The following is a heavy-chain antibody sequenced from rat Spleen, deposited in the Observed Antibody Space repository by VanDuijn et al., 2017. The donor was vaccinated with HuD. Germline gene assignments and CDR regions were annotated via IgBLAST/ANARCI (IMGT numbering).Heavy chain of an antibody. CDR1: GFTFSNYN. Sequence: EVQLVESGGGLVQPGRSLKLSCAASGFTFSNYNMAWVRQAPKKGLEWVATIIYDGSSTYYRDSVKGRFTISRDIAKSTLYLQMDSLGSEDTATYYCARRHYGYTDYFDYWGQGVMVTVSS. CDR3: ARRHYGYTDYFDY. V-gene: IGHV5-7*01. CDR2: IIYDGSST. J-gene: IGHJ2*01. D-gene: IGHD1-11*01.